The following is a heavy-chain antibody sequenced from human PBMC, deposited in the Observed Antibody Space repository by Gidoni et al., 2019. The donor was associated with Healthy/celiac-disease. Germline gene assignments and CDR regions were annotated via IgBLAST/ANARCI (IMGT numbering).Heavy chain of an antibody. J-gene: IGHJ4*02. CDR1: GFTFSSYA. Sequence: QVQLVVSGGGVVQPGRSLRLSCAASGFTFSSYAMHWVRQAPGKGLEWVAVISYDGSNKYFADSVKGRFTISRDNSKNTLYLQMNSLRAEDTAVYYCARDLPPGGYSGYGNFGYWGQGTLVTVSS. CDR2: ISYDGSNK. D-gene: IGHD5-12*01. CDR3: ARDLPPGGYSGYGNFGY. V-gene: IGHV3-30-3*01.